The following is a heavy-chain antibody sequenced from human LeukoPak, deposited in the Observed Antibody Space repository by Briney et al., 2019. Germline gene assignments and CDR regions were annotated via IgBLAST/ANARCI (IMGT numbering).Heavy chain of an antibody. D-gene: IGHD3-10*01. J-gene: IGHJ4*02. Sequence: PSETLSLTCTVSGGSISSYYWIWIRQPPGKGLEWIAYIYYSGSTNYNPSLKSRVTISVDTSKNQFSLKLSSVTAADTAVYYCARITMVRGRAYFDYWGQGTLVTVSS. V-gene: IGHV4-59*08. CDR2: IYYSGST. CDR1: GGSISSYY. CDR3: ARITMVRGRAYFDY.